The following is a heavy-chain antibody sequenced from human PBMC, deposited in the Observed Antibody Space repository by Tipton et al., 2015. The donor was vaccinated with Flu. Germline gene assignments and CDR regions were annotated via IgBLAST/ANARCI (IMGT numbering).Heavy chain of an antibody. J-gene: IGHJ3*02. Sequence: LRLSCTVSGGSISSGGYYWSWIRQHPGKGLEWIGYMYYSGSTYYNPSLKSRVTISVDTSKNQFFLKLSSVTAADTAVYYCVRAVYGTDAFEIWGQGTKVTVSS. CDR3: VRAVYGTDAFEI. CDR1: GGSISSGGYY. V-gene: IGHV4-31*03. D-gene: IGHD2-8*01. CDR2: MYYSGST.